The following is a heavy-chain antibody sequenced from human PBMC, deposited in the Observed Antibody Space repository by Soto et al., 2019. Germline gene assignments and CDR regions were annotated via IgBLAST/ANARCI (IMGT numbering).Heavy chain of an antibody. CDR1: GYTFISYT. Sequence: ASVKVSCKASGYTFISYTISWVRQAPGQGLEWMGWISTYNGNTKYSQKLQGRVTMTTDTSASTAYMELSSLRSEDTAVYYCARAPRTLYYDFSRPSPYYYYYMDVWGKGTTVTVSS. CDR2: ISTYNGNT. CDR3: ARAPRTLYYDFSRPSPYYYYYMDV. D-gene: IGHD3-3*01. V-gene: IGHV1-18*01. J-gene: IGHJ6*03.